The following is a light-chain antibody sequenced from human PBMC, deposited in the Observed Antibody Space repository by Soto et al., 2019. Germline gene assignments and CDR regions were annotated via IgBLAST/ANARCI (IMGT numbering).Light chain of an antibody. V-gene: IGKV1-5*01. CDR1: QSISSW. CDR2: DAY. J-gene: IGKJ1*01. CDR3: QQYNSYST. Sequence: DIQMTQSPSTLSASVGDRVTITCRASQSISSWLAWYQQKPGKAPKVLIYDAYSLESGVPSRFSGSGTRTEYTLTINSLQHDDSASYYGQQYNSYSTFGQGTKVDIK.